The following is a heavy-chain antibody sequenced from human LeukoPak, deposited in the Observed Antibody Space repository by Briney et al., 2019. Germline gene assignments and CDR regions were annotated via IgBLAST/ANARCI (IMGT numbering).Heavy chain of an antibody. CDR1: GYSISSGYY. J-gene: IGHJ6*03. V-gene: IGHV4-38-2*02. CDR3: ARTGAGYYYYYMDV. CDR2: IYRSGST. Sequence: SETLSLTCIVSGYSISSGYYWGWIRQPPGKGLEWIGSIYRSGSTYSNPSLRGRVTISVDTSKNQFSLKLSSVTAADTAVYYCARTGAGYYYYYMDVWGKGTTVTVSS. D-gene: IGHD1-26*01.